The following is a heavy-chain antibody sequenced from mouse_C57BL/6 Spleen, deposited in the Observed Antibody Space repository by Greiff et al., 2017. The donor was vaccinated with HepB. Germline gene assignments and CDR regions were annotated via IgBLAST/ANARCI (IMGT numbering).Heavy chain of an antibody. CDR2: IHPNSGST. CDR1: GYTFTSYW. D-gene: IGHD1-1*01. Sequence: QVQLKQPGAELVKPGASVKLSCKASGYTFTSYWMHWVKQRPGQGLEWIGMIHPNSGSTNYNEKFKSKATLTVDKSSSTAYMQLSSLTSEDSAVYYCARSSYGSRSLYWYFDVWGTGTTVTVSS. J-gene: IGHJ1*03. V-gene: IGHV1-64*01. CDR3: ARSSYGSRSLYWYFDV.